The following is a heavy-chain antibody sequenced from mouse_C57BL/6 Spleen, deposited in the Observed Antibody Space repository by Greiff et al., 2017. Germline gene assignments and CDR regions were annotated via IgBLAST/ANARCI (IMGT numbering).Heavy chain of an antibody. CDR3: ARILGRKNYFDY. J-gene: IGHJ2*01. V-gene: IGHV5-17*01. CDR1: GFTFSDYG. CDR2: ISSGSSTI. D-gene: IGHD4-1*01. Sequence: EVKLEESGGGLVKPGGSLKLSCAASGFTFSDYGMHWVRQAPEKGLEWVAYISSGSSTIYYADTVKGRFTISRDNAKNTLFLHMTSLRSEDTAMYYCARILGRKNYFDYWGQGTTLTVSS.